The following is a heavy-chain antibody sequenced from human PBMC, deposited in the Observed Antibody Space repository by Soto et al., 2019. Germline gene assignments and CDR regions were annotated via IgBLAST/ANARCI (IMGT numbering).Heavy chain of an antibody. CDR2: IYYLGST. D-gene: IGHD3-10*01. V-gene: IGHV4-59*01. CDR3: ARDGYDGSGSPYPAY. J-gene: IGHJ4*02. CDR1: GGSMSEYF. Sequence: SETLSLTCSVSGGSMSEYFWSWIRQSPGKGLEWIGYIYYLGSTDYNPSLKSRVTISVDTSKRQFSLRLTSVTAADTAVYYCARDGYDGSGSPYPAYWGQGTNVTVYS.